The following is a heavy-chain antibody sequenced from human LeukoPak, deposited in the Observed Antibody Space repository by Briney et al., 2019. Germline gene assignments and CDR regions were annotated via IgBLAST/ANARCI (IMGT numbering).Heavy chain of an antibody. CDR3: AREDTAMGYYYYGMDV. CDR1: GYTFTSYY. J-gene: IGHJ6*02. V-gene: IGHV1-46*01. Sequence: ASVNVSCKASGYTFTSYYMHWVRQAPGQGLEWMGIINPSGGSTSYAQKFQGRVTMTSDTSTSTVYMELSSLRSEDTAVYYCAREDTAMGYYYYGMDVWGQGTTVTVSS. CDR2: INPSGGST. D-gene: IGHD5-18*01.